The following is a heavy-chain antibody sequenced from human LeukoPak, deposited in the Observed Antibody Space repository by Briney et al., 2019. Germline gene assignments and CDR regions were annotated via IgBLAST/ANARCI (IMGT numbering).Heavy chain of an antibody. CDR1: GFTISSFG. J-gene: IGHJ4*02. CDR2: TSYDGSNK. V-gene: IGHV3-33*01. D-gene: IGHD6-19*01. CDR3: ARGKYNNGWYYFDY. Sequence: GVSLRPSCAASGFTISSFGIHWVRQAPGKGPEWVAFTSYDGSNKFYADSMKGRFTISSDNSKNTLYLQMNSLRVEDTAVCYCARGKYNNGWYYFDYWGQGAQVTVSS.